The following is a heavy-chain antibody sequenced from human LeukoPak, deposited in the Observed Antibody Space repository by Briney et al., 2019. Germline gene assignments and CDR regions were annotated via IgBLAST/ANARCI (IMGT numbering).Heavy chain of an antibody. CDR2: ISGNGGST. V-gene: IGHV3-23*01. J-gene: IGHJ3*02. D-gene: IGHD1-26*01. Sequence: GGSLRLSCAASGFTFSSYGINWVRQAPGKGLEWVSGISGNGGSTYYADSVKGRFTISRDNSKNTLYLQMNSLRAEDTAVYYCARGGSYLSAFDIWGQGTMVTVSS. CDR3: ARGGSYLSAFDI. CDR1: GFTFSSYG.